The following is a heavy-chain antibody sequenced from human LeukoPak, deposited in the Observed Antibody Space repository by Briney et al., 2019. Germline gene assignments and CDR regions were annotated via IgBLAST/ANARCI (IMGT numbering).Heavy chain of an antibody. Sequence: PGRSLRLSCAASGLTFSSYALHWVRQAPGKGLEWVAVISDDGSNKYYADSVKGRFTISRDNSETTLYLQMNSLRAEDTAVYYCGSISGASYGDFWGQGTLVTVSS. J-gene: IGHJ4*02. CDR2: ISDDGSNK. CDR1: GLTFSSYA. D-gene: IGHD1-26*01. CDR3: GSISGASYGDF. V-gene: IGHV3-30-3*01.